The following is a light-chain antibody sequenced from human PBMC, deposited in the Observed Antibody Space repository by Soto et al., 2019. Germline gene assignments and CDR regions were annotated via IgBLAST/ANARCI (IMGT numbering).Light chain of an antibody. CDR3: QQYDSYAHT. Sequence: DIQMTQSPSTLSASIGDRVTITCRASQGISNWLAWYQQKPGKASKLLIYDASSLESGVPSRFSGSGSGTEFTLTISSLQPDDFATYYCQQYDSYAHTFGQGTKVDIK. CDR1: QGISNW. V-gene: IGKV1-5*01. J-gene: IGKJ2*01. CDR2: DAS.